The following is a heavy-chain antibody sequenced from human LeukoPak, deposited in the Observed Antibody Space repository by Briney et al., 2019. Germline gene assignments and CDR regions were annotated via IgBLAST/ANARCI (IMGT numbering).Heavy chain of an antibody. D-gene: IGHD2-21*01. V-gene: IGHV1-69*05. CDR2: IIPIFGTA. CDR1: VGTFSSYA. J-gene: IGHJ4*02. CDR3: ARAMLIRRSVFDY. Sequence: SVKVSCKACVGTFSSYAISWVRQAPGQGLEWMGRIIPIFGTANYAQKFQGRVTIITDESTSTAYMELSSLRSEDTAVYYCARAMLIRRSVFDYWGQGTLVTVSS.